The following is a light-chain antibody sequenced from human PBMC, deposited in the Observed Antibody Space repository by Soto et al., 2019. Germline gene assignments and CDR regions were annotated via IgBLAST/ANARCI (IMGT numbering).Light chain of an antibody. J-gene: IGKJ3*01. CDR3: QQYNNWTFA. CDR1: QRVSSN. CDR2: GAY. Sequence: EIVMTQSPATLSVSPGERATLSCRASQRVSSNLAWYQQKPGQAPRLLIYGAYTWATCIPARFSGSGSGAEFILTISSLLSEDFAVYYCQQYNNWTFAFGPGTKVDIK. V-gene: IGKV3-15*01.